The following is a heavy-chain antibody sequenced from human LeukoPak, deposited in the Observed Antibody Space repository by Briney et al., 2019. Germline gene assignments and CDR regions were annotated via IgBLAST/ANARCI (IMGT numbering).Heavy chain of an antibody. D-gene: IGHD2-21*01. CDR2: ISKSDGST. V-gene: IGHV3-23*01. CDR1: GFAFSSYA. Sequence: GGSLRLSCAASGFAFSSYAMTWVRQAPGKGLAWVSSISKSDGSTYYADSVKGRFTISRDNSKNTVYLHMDSLRVEDTAIYYCARGALIPDFRGQGTLVTVSS. CDR3: ARGALIPDF. J-gene: IGHJ4*02.